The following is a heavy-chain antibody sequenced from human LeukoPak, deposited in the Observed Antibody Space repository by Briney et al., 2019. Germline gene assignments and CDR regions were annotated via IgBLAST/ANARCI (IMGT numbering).Heavy chain of an antibody. Sequence: ASVKVSCKASGYTFTSYDINWVRQATGQGLEWMGSRNPNSGNTGYAQKFQGRVTITRNTSISTAYMELSSLRSEDTAVYYCARGRGGIAAGTHYYYYMDVWGKGTAVTVSS. V-gene: IGHV1-8*03. CDR3: ARGRGGIAAGTHYYYYMDV. J-gene: IGHJ6*03. CDR2: RNPNSGNT. CDR1: GYTFTSYD. D-gene: IGHD6-13*01.